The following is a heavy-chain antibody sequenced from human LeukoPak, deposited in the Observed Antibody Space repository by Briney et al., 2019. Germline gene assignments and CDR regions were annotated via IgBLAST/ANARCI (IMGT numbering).Heavy chain of an antibody. CDR1: GFTFSSFA. CDR2: ISSSASSR. D-gene: IGHD2/OR15-2a*01. CDR3: ARKYRAFDI. J-gene: IGHJ3*02. Sequence: GGSLRLSCAASGFTFSSFAMSWVRQAPGKGLEWVSAISSSASSRPYADSVKGRFTISRDNSKNTLYLEMNSLRAEDTAVYYCARKYRAFDIWGQGTMVTVSS. V-gene: IGHV3-23*01.